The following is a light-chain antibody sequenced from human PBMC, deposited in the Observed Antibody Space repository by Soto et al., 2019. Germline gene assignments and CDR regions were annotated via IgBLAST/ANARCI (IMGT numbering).Light chain of an antibody. Sequence: EIVLTQSPGTLSLSPGERATLSCRASQSVSSSYLAWYQQKPGQAPRLLIYGASSRATGIPDRFSGSGSGTDFTLTISRLEPEDFAVYYCQQYGSSSQTFGQGTMVDIK. CDR2: GAS. CDR1: QSVSSSY. V-gene: IGKV3-20*01. J-gene: IGKJ1*01. CDR3: QQYGSSSQT.